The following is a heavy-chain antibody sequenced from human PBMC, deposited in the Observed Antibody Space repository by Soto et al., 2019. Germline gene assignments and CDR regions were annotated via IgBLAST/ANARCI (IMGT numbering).Heavy chain of an antibody. D-gene: IGHD2-15*01. V-gene: IGHV3-23*01. Sequence: EVQLLESGGGLVQPGGSLRLSCAASGFTFSSYAMLWVRQAPGKGLEWVSAISGSGGSTYYADSVKGRFTIYRDNAKNTLYLQMNSLRAEDTAVYYCAKDIVVVVAATPYDYWGQGTLVTVSS. CDR1: GFTFSSYA. J-gene: IGHJ4*02. CDR2: ISGSGGST. CDR3: AKDIVVVVAATPYDY.